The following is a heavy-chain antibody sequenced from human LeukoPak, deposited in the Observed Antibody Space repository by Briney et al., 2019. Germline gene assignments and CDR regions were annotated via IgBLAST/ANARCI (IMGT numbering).Heavy chain of an antibody. CDR2: TSGSGGST. V-gene: IGHV3-23*01. CDR3: AVLFDWSPPDY. D-gene: IGHD3-9*01. Sequence: GGTLSLYCAAYGFTISSYAMSWHRQAQGKGLGWVSTTSGSGGSTYYEDPVKGRFTISRDNSKNTLYLQMNSLRAEDTAVYYCAVLFDWSPPDYWGQGTLVTVSS. J-gene: IGHJ4*02. CDR1: GFTISSYA.